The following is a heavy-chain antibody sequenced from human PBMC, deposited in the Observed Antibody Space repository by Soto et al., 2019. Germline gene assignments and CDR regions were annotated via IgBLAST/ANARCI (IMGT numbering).Heavy chain of an antibody. D-gene: IGHD6-19*01. Sequence: QVQLQQWGAGLLKPSETLSLTCAVYGGSFSGYYWSWIRQPPGKGLEWIGEINHSGSTNYNPSLKSRVNISIDPSKNQFSLKLSSVTAADTAIYYCARDSLGIAVLGTGRSKNNWFDPWGQGTLVTVSS. CDR3: ARDSLGIAVLGTGRSKNNWFDP. CDR2: INHSGST. CDR1: GGSFSGYY. J-gene: IGHJ5*02. V-gene: IGHV4-34*01.